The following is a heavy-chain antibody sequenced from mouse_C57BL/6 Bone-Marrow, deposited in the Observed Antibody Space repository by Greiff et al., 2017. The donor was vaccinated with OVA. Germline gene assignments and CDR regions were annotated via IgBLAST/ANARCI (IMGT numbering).Heavy chain of an antibody. CDR3: ARVRITTVVAHWYFDV. Sequence: EVQLVESGGDLVKPGGSLKLSCAASGFTFSSYGMSWVRQTPDKRLEWVATISSGGSYTYYPDSVKGRFTISRDNAKNTLYLQMSSLKSEDTAMYYCARVRITTVVAHWYFDVWGTGTTVTVSS. V-gene: IGHV5-6*01. J-gene: IGHJ1*03. CDR1: GFTFSSYG. D-gene: IGHD1-1*01. CDR2: ISSGGSYT.